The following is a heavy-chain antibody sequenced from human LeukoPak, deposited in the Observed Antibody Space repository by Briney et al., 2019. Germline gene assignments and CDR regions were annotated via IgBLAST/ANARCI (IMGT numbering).Heavy chain of an antibody. V-gene: IGHV3-30*18. CDR1: GFTFSSYG. CDR2: ISYDGSNK. Sequence: GGSLRFSCAASGFTFSSYGMHWVRQAPGKGLEWVAVISYDGSNKYYADSVKGRFTISRDNSKNTLYLQMNSLRAEDTAVYYCAKDSRMDVWGQGTTVTVSS. CDR3: AKDSRMDV. J-gene: IGHJ6*02.